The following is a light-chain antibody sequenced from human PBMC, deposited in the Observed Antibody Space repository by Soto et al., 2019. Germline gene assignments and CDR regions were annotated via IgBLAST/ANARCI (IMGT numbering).Light chain of an antibody. Sequence: QSALTQPASVSGSPGQSITISCTGSSSDVGGYNYVSWYQQHPGKAPKLMIYEVSNRPSGVSNRFSGSKSGNTASLTISGLQAEDEADYYCNSYTRTTLVVFGGGTKVTVL. J-gene: IGLJ2*01. CDR1: SSDVGGYNY. CDR2: EVS. CDR3: NSYTRTTLVV. V-gene: IGLV2-14*01.